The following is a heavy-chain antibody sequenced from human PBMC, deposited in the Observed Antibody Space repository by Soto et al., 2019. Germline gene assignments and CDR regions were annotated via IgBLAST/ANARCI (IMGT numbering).Heavy chain of an antibody. J-gene: IGHJ3*02. V-gene: IGHV4-59*08. CDR3: ARQTPWLNAFDI. Sequence: QVQLQESGPGLVKPSETLSLTCTVSGGSISSYYWSWIRQPPGKGLEWIGYIYYSGSTNYNPSLKSRVTISIDTSKKQCSLKLSSVTAADTAVYYCARQTPWLNAFDIWGQGTMVTVSS. D-gene: IGHD3-9*01. CDR2: IYYSGST. CDR1: GGSISSYY.